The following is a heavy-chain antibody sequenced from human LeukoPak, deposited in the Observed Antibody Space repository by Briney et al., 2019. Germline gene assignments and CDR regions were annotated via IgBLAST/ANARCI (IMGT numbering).Heavy chain of an antibody. CDR2: IYSSGYIYSSGTT. CDR1: GGSISSSDYY. V-gene: IGHV4-61*08. D-gene: IGHD3-16*02. CDR3: TRGPPDRADI. Sequence: SETLSLTCTVSGGSISSSDYYWGWIRQPPGRGLEWIGYIYSSGYIYSSGTTNYNTSLESRVTISLDTSKNQFSLKLTSVTAADTAVYYCTRGPPDRADIWGQGTMVTVSS. J-gene: IGHJ3*02.